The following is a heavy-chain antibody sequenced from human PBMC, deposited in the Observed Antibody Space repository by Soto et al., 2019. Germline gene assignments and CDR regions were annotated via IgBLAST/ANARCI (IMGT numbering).Heavy chain of an antibody. J-gene: IGHJ4*02. CDR2: LIPYNGDR. D-gene: IGHD3-3*01. CDR3: ARDSDFGVVCDY. CDR1: GYTFTSYG. Sequence: ASVKVSCKASGYTFTSYGISWVRQAPGQGLEWMGLLIPYNGDRIYAQKFQGRVILTTDTATNTAYMELGSLRSDDTAVYYCARDSDFGVVCDYWGQGTLVTVSS. V-gene: IGHV1-18*01.